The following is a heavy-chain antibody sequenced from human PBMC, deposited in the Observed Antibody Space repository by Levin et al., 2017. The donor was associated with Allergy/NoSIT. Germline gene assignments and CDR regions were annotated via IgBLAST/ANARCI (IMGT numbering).Heavy chain of an antibody. V-gene: IGHV3-23*01. Sequence: GESLKISCAASGFTFSSYAMTWVRQAPGKGLECVSVMSGSGGSTYYADSVKGRFTISRDNSKNTLYLQMTSLRAEDTAVYYCAKGNGWYLGYAFDIWGQGTAVTVSS. D-gene: IGHD6-19*01. J-gene: IGHJ3*02. CDR2: MSGSGGST. CDR3: AKGNGWYLGYAFDI. CDR1: GFTFSSYA.